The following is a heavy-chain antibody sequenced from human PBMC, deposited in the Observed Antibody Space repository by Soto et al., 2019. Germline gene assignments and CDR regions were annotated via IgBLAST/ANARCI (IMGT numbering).Heavy chain of an antibody. CDR1: GFTFSSYG. CDR3: ARDLVPAAMPNWFDP. Sequence: PGGSLRLSCAASGFTFSSYGMHWVRQAPGKGLENVSAISSNGGSTYYANSVKGRFTISRDNSKNTLYIQMGSLRAEDMAVYYCARDLVPAAMPNWFDPWGQGTLVTVSS. J-gene: IGHJ5*02. V-gene: IGHV3-64*01. D-gene: IGHD2-2*01. CDR2: ISSNGGST.